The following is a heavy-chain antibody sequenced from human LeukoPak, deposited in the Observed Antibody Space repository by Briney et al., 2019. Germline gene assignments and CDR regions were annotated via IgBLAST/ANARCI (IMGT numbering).Heavy chain of an antibody. CDR1: GGSISSFY. CDR2: ISYSETT. Sequence: PSETLSLTCTVSGGSISSFYWSWIRQPPGKGLDYIGYISYSETTSYNPSLKIRVTISVDTSKNQFSLKLTSVTAADTAVYYCARDKGLPQAFDIWGQGTMVTVSS. D-gene: IGHD5/OR15-5a*01. V-gene: IGHV4-59*01. CDR3: ARDKGLPQAFDI. J-gene: IGHJ3*02.